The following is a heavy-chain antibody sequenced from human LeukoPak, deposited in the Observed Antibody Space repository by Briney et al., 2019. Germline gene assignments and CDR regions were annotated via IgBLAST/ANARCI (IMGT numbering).Heavy chain of an antibody. CDR2: ISGSGSTT. CDR1: GFSFSSYA. D-gene: IGHD3-10*01. V-gene: IGHV3-23*01. J-gene: IGHJ4*02. CDR3: AKVGDYYGSGKYSNFDY. Sequence: GGSLRLSCAASGFSFSSYAMSWVRQAPGKGLEWVSAISGSGSTTYYADSVKGRFTISRDNSKNTLYLQMSSLRAEDTAVYYCAKVGDYYGSGKYSNFDYWGQGTLVTVSS.